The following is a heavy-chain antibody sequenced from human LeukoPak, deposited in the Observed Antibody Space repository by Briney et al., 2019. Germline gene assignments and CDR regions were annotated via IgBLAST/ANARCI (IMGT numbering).Heavy chain of an antibody. CDR2: IYYSGST. J-gene: IGHJ6*02. CDR1: GGSISSGGYY. D-gene: IGHD2-15*01. V-gene: IGHV4-31*03. CDR3: ARGGVFVVVPPGDYGMDV. Sequence: SETLSLTCTVSGGSISSGGYYCTWIRQHPGKGLEWIGDIYYSGSTYYNPSLKSRVTISIDTSKNQFSLELRSVTAADTAVYYCARGGVFVVVPPGDYGMDVWGQGTTVTVSS.